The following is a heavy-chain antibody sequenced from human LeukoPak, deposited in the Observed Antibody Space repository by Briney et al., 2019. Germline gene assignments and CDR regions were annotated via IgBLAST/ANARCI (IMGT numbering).Heavy chain of an antibody. D-gene: IGHD3-22*01. CDR3: ATGPNPQTTYDPLDE. CDR1: GFTFSSYA. V-gene: IGHV3-30*04. CDR2: ISYDGTYE. J-gene: IGHJ4*02. Sequence: PGGSLRLSCAVSGFTFSSYAMYWVRQAPGKGLEWVALISYDGTYENYADSVKGRFTSSRDDSKNTLYLQMNTLRPADTAVYYCATGPNPQTTYDPLDEWGQGTLVTVSS.